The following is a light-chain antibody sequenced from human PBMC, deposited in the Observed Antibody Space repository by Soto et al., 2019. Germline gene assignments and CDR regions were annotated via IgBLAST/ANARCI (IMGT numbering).Light chain of an antibody. CDR2: KAS. Sequence: NQMSHSPSTLSASVEDRVTITFRDSQSISSWVVWYQKKPGKAPKVLIYKASTLKSGVPSRFSGSGSGTEFTLTISSLQPDDFATYYCQQYKTYWAFGQGTKVDI. V-gene: IGKV1-5*03. J-gene: IGKJ1*01. CDR3: QQYKTYWA. CDR1: QSISSW.